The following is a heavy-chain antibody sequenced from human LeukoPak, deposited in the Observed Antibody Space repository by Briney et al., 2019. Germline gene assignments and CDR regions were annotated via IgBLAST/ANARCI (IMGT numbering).Heavy chain of an antibody. Sequence: PGGSLRLSCAASGFTFSSYAMTWVRQAPGKGLEWVSAISGSGGSTYYADSVKGRFTISRDNSKNTLYLQMNSLRAEDTAVYYCAKGRPRRDGYNTLDYWGQGTLVTVSS. CDR2: ISGSGGST. J-gene: IGHJ4*02. CDR3: AKGRPRRDGYNTLDY. V-gene: IGHV3-23*01. CDR1: GFTFSSYA. D-gene: IGHD5-24*01.